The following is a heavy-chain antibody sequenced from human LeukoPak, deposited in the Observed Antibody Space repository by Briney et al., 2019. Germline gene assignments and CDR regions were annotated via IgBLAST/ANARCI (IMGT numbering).Heavy chain of an antibody. D-gene: IGHD5-24*01. Sequence: GGSLRLSCAASGFTFSSYWMHWVRQAPGKGLVWVSVIYTGGSTYYADSVKGRFTISRDNSKNTLYLQMNSLRAEDTAVYYCARRAGYNYPNDYWGQGTLVTVSS. CDR3: ARRAGYNYPNDY. CDR2: IYTGGST. CDR1: GFTFSSYW. V-gene: IGHV3-66*02. J-gene: IGHJ4*02.